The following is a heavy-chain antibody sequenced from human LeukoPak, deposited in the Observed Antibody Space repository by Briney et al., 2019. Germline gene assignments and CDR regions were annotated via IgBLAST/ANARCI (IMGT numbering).Heavy chain of an antibody. CDR2: IYYSGST. D-gene: IGHD4-17*01. CDR1: GGSFSSYY. Sequence: SETLSLTCAVYGGSFSSYYWSWIRQPPGKGLEWIGYIYYSGSTNYNPSLKSRVTISVDTSKNQFSLKLSSVTAADTAVYYCARTYGDSTEFDYWGQGTLVTVSS. CDR3: ARTYGDSTEFDY. V-gene: IGHV4-59*08. J-gene: IGHJ4*02.